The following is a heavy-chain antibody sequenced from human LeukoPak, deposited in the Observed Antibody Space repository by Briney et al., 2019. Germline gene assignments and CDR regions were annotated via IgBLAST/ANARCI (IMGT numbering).Heavy chain of an antibody. V-gene: IGHV3-7*01. D-gene: IGHD3-16*01. CDR3: ARTDRGYLDY. Sequence: GGSLRLSCAASGFTFSSYAMNWVRQAPGKGLEWVANIKQDGSEKYYVDSVKGRFTISRDNAKNSLYLQMNSLRAEDTAVYYCARTDRGYLDYWGQGTLVTVSS. CDR2: IKQDGSEK. J-gene: IGHJ4*02. CDR1: GFTFSSYA.